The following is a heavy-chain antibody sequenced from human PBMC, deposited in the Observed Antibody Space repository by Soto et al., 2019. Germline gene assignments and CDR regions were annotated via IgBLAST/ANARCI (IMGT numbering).Heavy chain of an antibody. CDR3: ARGEWFLRGYGMDV. V-gene: IGHV4-59*01. J-gene: IGHJ6*02. CDR1: GDSISTDY. D-gene: IGHD3-3*01. Sequence: QVQLQESGPGLVKASETLSLTCTVSGDSISTDYWSWIRQPPGKRLEYIGFIYNGGSPNYSPSLESRVTISPDTSKNQFSLTLSSATAADTAVYYCARGEWFLRGYGMDVWGRGTTVTVS. CDR2: IYNGGSP.